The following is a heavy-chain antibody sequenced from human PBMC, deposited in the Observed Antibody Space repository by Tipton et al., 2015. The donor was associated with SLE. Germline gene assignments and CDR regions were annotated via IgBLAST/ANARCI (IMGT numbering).Heavy chain of an antibody. V-gene: IGHV4-34*01. J-gene: IGHJ4*02. Sequence: TLSLTCAVYGGSFSGYYWSWIRQPPGKGLEWIGEINHSGSTNYNPSLKSRVTISVDTSKNQFSLKLSSVTAADTAVYYCARAAGYSSSSVSPGIDYWGQGTLVTVSS. D-gene: IGHD6-6*01. CDR1: GGSFSGYY. CDR2: INHSGST. CDR3: ARAAGYSSSSVSPGIDY.